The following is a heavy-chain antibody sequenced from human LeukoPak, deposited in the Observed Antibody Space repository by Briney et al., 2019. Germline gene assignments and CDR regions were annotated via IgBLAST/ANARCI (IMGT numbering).Heavy chain of an antibody. CDR2: INVNSGGT. CDR1: GYTFSGYY. V-gene: IGHV1-2*02. CDR3: ARKIGYSYGSDY. Sequence: ASVTVSYKPSGYTFSGYYMHCVRQAPGQGFEWMRWINVNSGGTDYVQKFQGRVTMTRDTSISTVYMDLSRLRSDDTAVYYCARKIGYSYGSDYWGQGTLVAVSS. J-gene: IGHJ4*02. D-gene: IGHD5-18*01.